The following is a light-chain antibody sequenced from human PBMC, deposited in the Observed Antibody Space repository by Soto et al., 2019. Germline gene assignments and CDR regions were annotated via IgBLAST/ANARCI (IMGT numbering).Light chain of an antibody. CDR1: QSIINW. Sequence: DVQMTQSPSTLSASVGGRVTITCRASQSIINWLAWYQQKPGKAPKLLIYGASSLESGVPSRFSGSGSGTEFTLTITNLQTDDFATYYGQQYDSFSGTFGQGTKVEIE. CDR3: QQYDSFSGT. V-gene: IGKV1-5*01. J-gene: IGKJ1*01. CDR2: GAS.